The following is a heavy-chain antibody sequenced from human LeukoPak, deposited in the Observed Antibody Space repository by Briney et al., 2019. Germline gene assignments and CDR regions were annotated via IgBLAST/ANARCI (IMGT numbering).Heavy chain of an antibody. D-gene: IGHD6-19*01. CDR1: GFTSTTFW. CDR3: AGSGWQVYLDY. CDR2: IKQDGSES. Sequence: TGGSLRPSCAASGFTSTTFWMSWVRQAPGKGLEWVANIKQDGSESYYVDSVKSRFTISKDNAKNSLYLQMNSLRAEDTGVYYCAGSGWQVYLDYWGQGALVTVSS. V-gene: IGHV3-7*01. J-gene: IGHJ4*02.